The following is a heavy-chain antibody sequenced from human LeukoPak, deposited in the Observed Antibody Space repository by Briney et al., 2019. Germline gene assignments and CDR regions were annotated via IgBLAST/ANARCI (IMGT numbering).Heavy chain of an antibody. CDR3: ARNWNYVSTGSDYYYMDV. Sequence: PSETLSLTCAIYSESFSGYFWSWIRQPPGKGLEWIGEINYSGSTNYNPSLKSRVTISVDTSKNQFSLKLSSVTAADTAVYYCARNWNYVSTGSDYYYMDVWGKGTTVTVSS. CDR1: SESFSGYF. CDR2: INYSGST. J-gene: IGHJ6*03. D-gene: IGHD1-7*01. V-gene: IGHV4-34*01.